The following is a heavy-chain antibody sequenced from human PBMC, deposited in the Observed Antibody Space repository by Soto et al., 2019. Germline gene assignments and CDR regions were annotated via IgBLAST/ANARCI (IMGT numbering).Heavy chain of an antibody. CDR3: ARVGYCSSTSCYQDYYGMDV. Sequence: LSLTCTVSGGSISSYYWSWIRQPPWQGLEWSGYIYYSGSTNYNPSLKSRVTISVDTSKNQFSLKLSSVTAADTAVYYCARVGYCSSTSCYQDYYGMDVWGQGTTVTVSS. D-gene: IGHD2-2*03. CDR1: GGSISSYY. V-gene: IGHV4-59*01. J-gene: IGHJ6*02. CDR2: IYYSGST.